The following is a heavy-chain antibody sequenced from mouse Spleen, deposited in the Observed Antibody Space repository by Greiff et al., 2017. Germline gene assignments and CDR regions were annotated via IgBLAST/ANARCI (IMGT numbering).Heavy chain of an antibody. V-gene: IGHV1-7*01. D-gene: IGHD2-4*01. Sequence: QVQLQQSGAELAKPGASVKMSCKASGYTFTSYWMHWVKQRPGQGLEWIGYINPSTGYTEYNQKFKDKATLTADKSSSTAYMQLSSLTSEDSAVYYCARCSTMITLFAYWGQGTLVTVSA. J-gene: IGHJ3*01. CDR3: ARCSTMITLFAY. CDR1: GYTFTSYW. CDR2: INPSTGYT.